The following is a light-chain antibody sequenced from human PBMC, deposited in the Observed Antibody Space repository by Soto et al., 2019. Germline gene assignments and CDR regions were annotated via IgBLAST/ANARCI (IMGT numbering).Light chain of an antibody. CDR1: QSVSSSY. J-gene: IGKJ1*01. CDR2: GAS. V-gene: IGKV3-20*01. CDR3: QHYDSSPPSST. Sequence: ETVLTQSPGTLSLSPGERATLSCRASQSVSSSYLAWYQQKPGQAPRLLIYGASSRATGIPDRFTGSGSGTDFTLTIIRLEPEDFAVYYCQHYDSSPPSSTFGQGTKVEIK.